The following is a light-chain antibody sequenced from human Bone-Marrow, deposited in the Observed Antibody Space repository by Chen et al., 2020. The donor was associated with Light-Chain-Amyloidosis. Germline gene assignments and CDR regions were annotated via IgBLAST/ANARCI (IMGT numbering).Light chain of an antibody. V-gene: IGLV3-21*02. CDR3: QVWDRSSDRPV. CDR2: DDS. J-gene: IGLJ3*02. Sequence: SYVLTQPSSVSVAPGRTATSPCGGNNIGSTSVHWYQQTPGLAPLLVVYDDSDRPSGIPERLSGSNSGNTATLTISRVEAGDEADYYCQVWDRSSDRPVFGGGTKLTVL. CDR1: NIGSTS.